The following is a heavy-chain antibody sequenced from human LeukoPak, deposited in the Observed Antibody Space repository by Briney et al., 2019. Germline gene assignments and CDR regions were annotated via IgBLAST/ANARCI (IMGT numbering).Heavy chain of an antibody. J-gene: IGHJ4*02. CDR1: GYTFSDHH. Sequence: ASVKVSCKASGYTFSDHHILWVRQAPGQGLEWMGWIHPNGHDTNYAQKFQGRMTMTTDTSISTAYMELNRVTSDDTAVYYCSDHYGPGPVWGQGTLITASS. V-gene: IGHV1-2*02. CDR2: IHPNGHDT. D-gene: IGHD3-10*01. CDR3: SDHYGPGPV.